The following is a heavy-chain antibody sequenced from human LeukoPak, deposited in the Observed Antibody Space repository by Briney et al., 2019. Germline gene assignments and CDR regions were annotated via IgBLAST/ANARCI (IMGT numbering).Heavy chain of an antibody. CDR3: ARSMVGATRFDY. CDR1: GGSISSGGYY. Sequence: SQTLSLTCTVSGGSISSGGYYWSWIRQPPGKGLEWIGYIYYSGSTNYNPSLKSRVTISVDTSKNQFTLKLSSVTAADTAVYYCARSMVGATRFDYWGQGTLVTVSS. CDR2: IYYSGST. V-gene: IGHV4-61*08. D-gene: IGHD1-26*01. J-gene: IGHJ4*02.